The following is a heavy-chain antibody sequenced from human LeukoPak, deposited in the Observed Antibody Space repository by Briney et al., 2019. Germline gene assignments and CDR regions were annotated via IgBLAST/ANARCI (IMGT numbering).Heavy chain of an antibody. CDR3: AKDPVYCGGDCYSGYYFDY. V-gene: IGHV3-23*01. J-gene: IGHJ4*02. CDR1: GFTFSSYA. CDR2: ISSSGGNT. D-gene: IGHD2-21*01. Sequence: GGSLRLSCAASGFTFSSYAMSWVRQAPGKGLEWVSAISSSGGNTYYADSVKGRFTISRDNSKNALYLQMNSLRAEDTAVYYCAKDPVYCGGDCYSGYYFDYWDQGTLVTVSS.